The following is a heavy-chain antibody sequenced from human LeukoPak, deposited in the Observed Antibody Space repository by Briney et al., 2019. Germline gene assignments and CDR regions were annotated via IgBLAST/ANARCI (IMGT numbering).Heavy chain of an antibody. J-gene: IGHJ4*02. Sequence: GASVKVSCKASGGTFSSYAISWVRQAPGQGLEWMGRIIPILGIANYAQKFQGRVTITADKSTSTAYMELSSLGSEDTAVYYCARDKGGSYYSWGQGTLVTVSS. V-gene: IGHV1-69*04. CDR3: ARDKGGSYYS. D-gene: IGHD1-26*01. CDR2: IIPILGIA. CDR1: GGTFSSYA.